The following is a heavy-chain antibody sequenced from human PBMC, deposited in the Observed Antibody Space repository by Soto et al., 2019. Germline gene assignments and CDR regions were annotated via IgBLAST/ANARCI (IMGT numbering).Heavy chain of an antibody. CDR3: ASLGGDCSGGRCYLTLYYYYYGMDV. CDR1: GCTFSSYA. Sequence: PGGSLRLSCAASGCTFSSYAMHWVRQAPGKGLEWVAVISYDGSNKYYADSVKGRFTISRDNSKNTLYLQMNSLRAEDTAVYYCASLGGDCSGGRCYLTLYYYYYGMDVWGHGTTVTVSS. J-gene: IGHJ6*02. CDR2: ISYDGSNK. V-gene: IGHV3-30-3*01. D-gene: IGHD2-15*01.